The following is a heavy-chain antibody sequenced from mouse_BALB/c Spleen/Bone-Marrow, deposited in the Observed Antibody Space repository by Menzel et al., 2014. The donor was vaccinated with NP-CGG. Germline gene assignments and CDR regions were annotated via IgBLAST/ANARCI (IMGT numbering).Heavy chain of an antibody. CDR1: GYTFTSYW. D-gene: IGHD2-3*01. Sequence: QVQLQQSGADLVKPGASVKLSCKASGYTFTSYWMHWVKQRPGQGLEWIGEIDPSNGRTNYNEKFKSKATLTVDKSSSTAYMQLSSLTSEDSAVYYCSRADGYYPYYYAMDYWGQGTSVTVSS. CDR3: SRADGYYPYYYAMDY. CDR2: IDPSNGRT. V-gene: IGHV1S81*02. J-gene: IGHJ4*01.